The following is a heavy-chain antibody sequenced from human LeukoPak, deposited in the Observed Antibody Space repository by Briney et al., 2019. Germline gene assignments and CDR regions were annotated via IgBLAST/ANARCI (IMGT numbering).Heavy chain of an antibody. Sequence: GGSLRLSCAGSGFIFSDYYMSWIRQAPGKGLEWVSYISSSSNNIYYADSVKGRFTISRDSAKNSLYLQMNSLRAEDTAVYYCARGMSSGRYAVDIWGQGTMVTVSS. CDR2: ISSSSNNI. CDR3: ARGMSSGRYAVDI. CDR1: GFIFSDYY. J-gene: IGHJ3*02. D-gene: IGHD6-19*01. V-gene: IGHV3-11*04.